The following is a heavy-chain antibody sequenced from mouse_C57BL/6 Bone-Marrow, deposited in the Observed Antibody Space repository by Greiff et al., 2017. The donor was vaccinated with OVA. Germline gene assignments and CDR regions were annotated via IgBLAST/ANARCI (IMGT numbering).Heavy chain of an antibody. CDR3: ARYYYGSSYAY. CDR1: GYTFTSYT. D-gene: IGHD1-1*01. J-gene: IGHJ3*01. V-gene: IGHV1-4*01. CDR2: INPSSGYT. Sequence: QVQLQQSGAELARPGASVKMSCKASGYTFTSYTMHWVKQRPGQGLEWIGYINPSSGYTKYNQKFKNKATLTADKSSSTAYMQLSLLTSEDSAVYYCARYYYGSSYAYWGQGTLVTVSA.